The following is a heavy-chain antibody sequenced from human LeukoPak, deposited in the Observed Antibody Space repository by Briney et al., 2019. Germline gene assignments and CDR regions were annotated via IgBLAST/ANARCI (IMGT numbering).Heavy chain of an antibody. V-gene: IGHV3-23*01. Sequence: PEGSLRLSCAASGFTFSSYDMSWVRQAPGKGLEWVSASGGDGGSTYADSVKGRFTISRDNSKNTLYLQMNSLRAEDTATYYCAKALNYWYFDLWGRGNLVTVSS. CDR1: GFTFSSYD. J-gene: IGHJ2*01. CDR2: SGGDGGST. CDR3: AKALNYWYFDL.